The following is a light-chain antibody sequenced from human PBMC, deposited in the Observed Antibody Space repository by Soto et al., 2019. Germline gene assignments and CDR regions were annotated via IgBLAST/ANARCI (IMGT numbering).Light chain of an antibody. V-gene: IGKV4-1*01. CDR3: QQYYSTPPT. J-gene: IGKJ4*01. Sequence: DIVMTQSPDSLAVSLGERATINFKSSQSVLYSSNNKNYLAWYQQKPGQPPQLLIYWASTRESGVPDRFSGTGSGTAFTLTISSLQAEDVSVYYCQQYYSTPPTLVGGTKVEIK. CDR1: QSVLYSSNNKNY. CDR2: WAS.